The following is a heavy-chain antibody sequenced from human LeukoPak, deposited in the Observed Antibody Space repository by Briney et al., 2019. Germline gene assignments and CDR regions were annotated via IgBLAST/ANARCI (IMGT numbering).Heavy chain of an antibody. CDR3: ARDPYCSGTSCYPFDY. D-gene: IGHD2-2*01. Sequence: SETLSLTCAVSGYSISSGYYWGWIRQPPGKGLEWIGSIYHSGSTYYNPSLKGRVTISVDTSKNQFSLKLSSVTAADTAVYYCARDPYCSGTSCYPFDYWGQGTLVTVSS. CDR1: GYSISSGYY. V-gene: IGHV4-38-2*02. CDR2: IYHSGST. J-gene: IGHJ4*02.